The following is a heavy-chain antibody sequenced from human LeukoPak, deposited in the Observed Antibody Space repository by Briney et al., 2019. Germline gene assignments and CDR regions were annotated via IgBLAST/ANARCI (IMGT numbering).Heavy chain of an antibody. D-gene: IGHD2-2*01. Sequence: ASVKVSCKASGYTFTTYAINWVRQAPGQGLGWVGWINTDTGNPTYAQGFTGRFVFSLDTSVSTAYLQISGLKAEDTAVYYCARVQGYCSRTSCYPHYWGQGTLVTVSS. CDR2: INTDTGNP. V-gene: IGHV7-4-1*02. J-gene: IGHJ4*02. CDR3: ARVQGYCSRTSCYPHY. CDR1: GYTFTTYA.